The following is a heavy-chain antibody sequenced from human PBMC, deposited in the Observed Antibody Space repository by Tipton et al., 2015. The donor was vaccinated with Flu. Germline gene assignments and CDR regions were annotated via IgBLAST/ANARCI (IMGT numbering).Heavy chain of an antibody. CDR2: IYYSGRT. CDR1: GGSINNYY. CDR3: TRAPGSSGYYP. D-gene: IGHD3-22*01. V-gene: IGHV4-59*08. J-gene: IGHJ5*02. Sequence: TLSLTCTVSGGSINNYYWTWIRQPPGKGLEWIGYIYYSGRTTYDPSLKSRVTISVDTSKNQFSLRLNSVTAADTAVYYCTRAPGSSGYYPWGQGTLVTVSS.